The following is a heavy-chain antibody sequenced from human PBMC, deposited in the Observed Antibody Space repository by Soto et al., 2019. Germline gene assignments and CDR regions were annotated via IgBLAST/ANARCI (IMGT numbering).Heavy chain of an antibody. V-gene: IGHV5-51*01. D-gene: IGHD1-1*01. CDR1: VYSVTRYW. CDR3: ARLRLGQLPGDY. Sequence: GESLKISGKGSVYSVTRYWCGWVRQMPGKGLEWMGIIYPGDSDTRYSPSFQGQVTISADKSISTAYLQWSSLKASDTAMYYCARLRLGQLPGDYWGKGTLVPVSS. J-gene: IGHJ4*02. CDR2: IYPGDSDT.